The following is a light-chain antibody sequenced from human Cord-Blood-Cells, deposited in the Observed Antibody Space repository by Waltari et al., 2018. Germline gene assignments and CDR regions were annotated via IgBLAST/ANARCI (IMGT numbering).Light chain of an antibody. V-gene: IGLV2-11*01. CDR1: SIHVGGYNY. CDR2: DVS. CDR3: CSYAGSYTWV. J-gene: IGLJ3*02. Sequence: QSALTQPRSVSGSPGQSVPISCPGTSIHVGGYNYVSWYQQHPGKAPNLMIYDVSKRPSGVPDRFSGSKSGNTASLTISGLQAEDEADYYCCSYAGSYTWVFGGGTKLTVL.